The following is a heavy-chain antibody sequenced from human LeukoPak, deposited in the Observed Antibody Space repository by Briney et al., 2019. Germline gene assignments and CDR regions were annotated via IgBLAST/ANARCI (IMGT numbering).Heavy chain of an antibody. CDR1: GFTVSSNY. CDR2: IYSGGST. CDR3: AKDWDPLTISEYYMDV. Sequence: PGGSLRLSCAASGFTVSSNYMSWVRQAPGKGLEWVSVIYSGGSTYYADSVKGRFTISRDNSKNTLYLQMNSLRAEDTAVYYCAKDWDPLTISEYYMDVWGKGTTVTVSS. J-gene: IGHJ6*03. D-gene: IGHD3-3*01. V-gene: IGHV3-53*01.